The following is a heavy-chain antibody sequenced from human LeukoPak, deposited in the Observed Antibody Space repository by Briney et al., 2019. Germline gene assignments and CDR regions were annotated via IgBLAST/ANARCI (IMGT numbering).Heavy chain of an antibody. D-gene: IGHD3-10*01. CDR3: AKESRALWFGELVS. Sequence: GGSLRLSCAASGFTFDDYAMHWVRQAPGKGLEWVSGISWNSGSIGYADSVKGRFTISRDNAKNSLYLQMNSLRAEDTALYYCAKESRALWFGELVSWGQGTLVTVSS. V-gene: IGHV3-9*01. J-gene: IGHJ5*02. CDR2: ISWNSGSI. CDR1: GFTFDDYA.